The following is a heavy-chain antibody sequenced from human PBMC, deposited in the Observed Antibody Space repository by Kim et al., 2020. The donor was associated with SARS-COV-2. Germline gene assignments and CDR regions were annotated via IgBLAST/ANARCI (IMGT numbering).Heavy chain of an antibody. CDR2: GGG. V-gene: IGHV1-2*02. CDR3: ARGDNGMDV. J-gene: IGHJ6*02. Sequence: GGGKSPQKFQGRVTLTRDTSISTAYMELGRLRSDDTAVYYCARGDNGMDVWGQGTAVTVSS. D-gene: IGHD3-16*01.